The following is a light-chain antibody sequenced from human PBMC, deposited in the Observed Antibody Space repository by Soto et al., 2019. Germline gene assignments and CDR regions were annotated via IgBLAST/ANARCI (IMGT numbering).Light chain of an antibody. CDR1: QSISSW. V-gene: IGKV1-5*03. CDR3: QQANCYPWR. CDR2: KAS. Sequence: DIRLTQTPATLSVPGKYLGPITCLTSQSISSWLAWYQQKPGKAPKILIYKASTLESGVTPNFSGSGSGTEFTLTISCLQPEDFATYYCQQANCYPWRLGQGTKVEI. J-gene: IGKJ1*01.